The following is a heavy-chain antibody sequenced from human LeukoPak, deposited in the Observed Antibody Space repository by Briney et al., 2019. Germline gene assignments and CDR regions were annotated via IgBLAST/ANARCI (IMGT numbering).Heavy chain of an antibody. Sequence: GGSLRLSCAASGFTFSSYWMSWVRQAPGKGLEWVANIKQDGSEKYYVDSVKGRFTISRDNAKNSLYLQMNSLRAEDTAVYYCARRTINYYDSSGEFDYWGQGTLVTVSS. CDR3: ARRTINYYDSSGEFDY. J-gene: IGHJ4*02. CDR1: GFTFSSYW. D-gene: IGHD3-22*01. CDR2: IKQDGSEK. V-gene: IGHV3-7*03.